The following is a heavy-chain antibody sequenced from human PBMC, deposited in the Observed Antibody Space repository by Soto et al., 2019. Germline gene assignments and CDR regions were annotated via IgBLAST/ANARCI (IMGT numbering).Heavy chain of an antibody. CDR1: GFTFSSYW. J-gene: IGHJ6*02. D-gene: IGHD6-19*01. Sequence: GALRLSCAASGFTFSSYWMSWVRQAPGKGLEWVANIKQDGSEKYYVDSVKGRFTISRDNAKNSLYLQMNSLRAEDTAVYYCAREAQQWLVDYGMDVWGQGTTVTVSS. V-gene: IGHV3-7*01. CDR2: IKQDGSEK. CDR3: AREAQQWLVDYGMDV.